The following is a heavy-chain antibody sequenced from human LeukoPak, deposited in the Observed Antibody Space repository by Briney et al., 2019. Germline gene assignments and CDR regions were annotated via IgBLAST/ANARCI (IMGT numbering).Heavy chain of an antibody. CDR1: GGSTSNYY. CDR3: ALYSSTSDY. J-gene: IGHJ4*02. V-gene: IGHV4-59*01. CDR2: IYDSGST. D-gene: IGHD6-6*01. Sequence: SETLSLTCTVSGGSTSNYYWSWIRQPPGKGLEWFGFIYDSGSTYYNPSLKSRVTISVDTSKNQFSLKLSSVTAADTAMYYCALYSSTSDYWGQGTLVTVSS.